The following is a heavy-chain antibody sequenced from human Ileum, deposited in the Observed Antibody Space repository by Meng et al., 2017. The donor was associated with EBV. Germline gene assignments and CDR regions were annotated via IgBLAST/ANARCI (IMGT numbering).Heavy chain of an antibody. CDR1: ADSFSGSNW. Sequence: VQSQESGPHLVRPSGTPSLTCPVSADSFSGSNWWSWVRQSPEKGLEWIGEVYPSGTPYYNPSLKSRVTISLDKSRNQFSLNLIHVTAADAAVYYCARDAFQYASGIPAHWGQGTLVTVSS. V-gene: IGHV4-4*02. J-gene: IGHJ4*02. CDR3: ARDAFQYASGIPAH. D-gene: IGHD3-16*01. CDR2: VYPSGTP.